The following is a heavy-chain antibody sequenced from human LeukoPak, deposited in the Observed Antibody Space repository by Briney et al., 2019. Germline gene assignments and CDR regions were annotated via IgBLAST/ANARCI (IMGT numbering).Heavy chain of an antibody. CDR3: ASLPRYYCSSTSCPKS. CDR1: GGSFRGYY. CDR2: INYSGST. D-gene: IGHD2-2*01. J-gene: IGHJ4*02. V-gene: IGHV4-34*01. Sequence: SETLSLTCAVYGGSFRGYYWSGLPDPPGKGREWLGEINYSGSTNYNPSLKSRVTISVDTSKNQFSLKLSSVTAADTAVYYCASLPRYYCSSTSCPKSWGQGTLVTVSS.